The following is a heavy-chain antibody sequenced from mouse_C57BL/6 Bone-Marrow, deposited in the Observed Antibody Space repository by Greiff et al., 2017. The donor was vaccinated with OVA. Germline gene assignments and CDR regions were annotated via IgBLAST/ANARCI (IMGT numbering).Heavy chain of an antibody. Sequence: VQVVESGPGLVAPSQSLSITCTVSGFSLTSYGVDWVRQSPGKGLEWLGVIWGVGSTNYNSALKSRLSISKDNSKSQVFLKMNSLQTDDTAMYYCARLLLPLAYWGQGTLVTVSA. CDR2: IWGVGST. J-gene: IGHJ3*01. V-gene: IGHV2-6*01. CDR3: ARLLLPLAY. CDR1: GFSLTSYG. D-gene: IGHD1-1*01.